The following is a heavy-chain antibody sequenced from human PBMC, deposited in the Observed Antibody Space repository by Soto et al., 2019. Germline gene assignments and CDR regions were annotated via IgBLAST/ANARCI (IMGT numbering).Heavy chain of an antibody. CDR2: IYYSGST. CDR3: AREGRGTGSS. Sequence: QVQLQESGPGLVKPSQTLSLTCTVSGGSISSGGYYWSWIRQHPGKGLEWIGYIYYSGSTYYNPSLKSRVTIAVCPAKNQFSLKLSSVTAAHTAVYYCAREGRGTGSSWGQGTLVTVSS. CDR1: GGSISSGGYY. D-gene: IGHD2-2*01. J-gene: IGHJ4*02. V-gene: IGHV4-31*03.